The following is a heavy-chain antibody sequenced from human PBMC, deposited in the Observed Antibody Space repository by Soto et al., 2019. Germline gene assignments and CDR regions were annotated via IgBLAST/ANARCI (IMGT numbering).Heavy chain of an antibody. CDR3: AKDLHYFDISGDYDPNYYFHY. CDR2: ISAYNGNT. CDR1: GYTFTSYG. J-gene: IGHJ4*02. Sequence: GASVKVSCKASGYTFTSYGISWVRQAPGQGLEWMGWISAYNGNTNYAQKLQGRVTMTTDTSTSTAYMELNSLRAEDTAVYYCAKDLHYFDISGDYDPNYYFHYWGQGTLVTVSS. D-gene: IGHD3-22*01. V-gene: IGHV1-18*01.